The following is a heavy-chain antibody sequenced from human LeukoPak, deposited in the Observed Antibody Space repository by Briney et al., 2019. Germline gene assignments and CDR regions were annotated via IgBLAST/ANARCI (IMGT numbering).Heavy chain of an antibody. V-gene: IGHV3-48*03. CDR1: AFTLSSYE. CDR2: ISSSGSTI. D-gene: IGHD1-26*01. Sequence: GGSLRLSCAASAFTLSSYEMNWVRQAPGKGLEWVSYISSSGSTIYYADSVKGRFTISRDNARNSLYLQMNSLRFEDTAIYYCARVGASYGALDYWGQGALVTVSS. CDR3: ARVGASYGALDY. J-gene: IGHJ4*02.